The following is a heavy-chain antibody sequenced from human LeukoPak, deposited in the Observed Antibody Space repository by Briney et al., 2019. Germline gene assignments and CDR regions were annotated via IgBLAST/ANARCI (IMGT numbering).Heavy chain of an antibody. CDR2: IIPIFGTA. CDR3: ARDRGIAVADPYGMDV. Sequence: ASVKVSCKASGGTFSSYAISWVRQAPGQGLEWMGGIIPIFGTANYAQKFQGRVTITADESTSTAYMELRSLRSEDTAVYYCARDRGIAVADPYGMDVWGQGTTVTVSS. CDR1: GGTFSSYA. J-gene: IGHJ6*02. V-gene: IGHV1-69*13. D-gene: IGHD6-19*01.